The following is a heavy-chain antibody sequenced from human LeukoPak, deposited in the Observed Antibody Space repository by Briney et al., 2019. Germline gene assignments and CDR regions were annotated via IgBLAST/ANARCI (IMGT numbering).Heavy chain of an antibody. CDR1: GYTFTSYG. D-gene: IGHD3-3*01. J-gene: IGHJ3*02. CDR3: ARDRVESLFDAFDI. Sequence: ASVKVSCKASGYTFTSYGISWVRRVPGQGLEWMGWISVYNGNTNYAERLQGRVTMTTDTSTSTAYMELRSLRSDDTAVYYCARDRVESLFDAFDIWGQGTMVTVSS. CDR2: ISVYNGNT. V-gene: IGHV1-18*01.